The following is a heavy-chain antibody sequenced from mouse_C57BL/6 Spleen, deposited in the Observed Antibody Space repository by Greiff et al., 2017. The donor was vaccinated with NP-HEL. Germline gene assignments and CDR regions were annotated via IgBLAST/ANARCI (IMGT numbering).Heavy chain of an antibody. D-gene: IGHD3-2*02. CDR1: GFNIKNTY. V-gene: IGHV14-3*01. CDR2: IDPANGNT. J-gene: IGHJ4*01. CDR3: ARSQLRDGYAMDY. Sequence: DVKLQESVAELVRPGASVKLSCTASGFNIKNTYMHWVKQRPEQGLEWIGRIDPANGNTKYAPKFQGKATITADTSSNTAYLQLSSLTSEDTAIYYCARSQLRDGYAMDYWGQGTSVTVSS.